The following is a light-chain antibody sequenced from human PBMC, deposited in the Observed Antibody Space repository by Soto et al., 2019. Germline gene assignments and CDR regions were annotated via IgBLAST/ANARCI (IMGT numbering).Light chain of an antibody. V-gene: IGKV3-20*01. CDR1: QSVRSSY. CDR3: QHYGSSPPT. CDR2: GAS. Sequence: EIVLTQSPGTLSLSPGERATLSCRASQSVRSSYLAWYHQKPGQAPRLLIYGASSRATGNPDRVSGSGSGTDFTLSISRLESEDFAVYDCQHYGSSPPTVGGGTKVEIK. J-gene: IGKJ4*01.